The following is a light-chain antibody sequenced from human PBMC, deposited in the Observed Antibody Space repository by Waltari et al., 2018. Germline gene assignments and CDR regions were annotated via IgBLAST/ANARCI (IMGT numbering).Light chain of an antibody. CDR2: DVS. Sequence: QSALTQPASVSGSPGQSITISCTGTSGDIGTYTFVSWYQQEPGRAPKLIVYDVSQRPSGVSNRFSGSKSGNTASLTISGLQAEDEADYYCSSYTTASSWVFGGGTKLTVL. CDR1: SGDIGTYTF. V-gene: IGLV2-14*01. CDR3: SSYTTASSWV. J-gene: IGLJ3*02.